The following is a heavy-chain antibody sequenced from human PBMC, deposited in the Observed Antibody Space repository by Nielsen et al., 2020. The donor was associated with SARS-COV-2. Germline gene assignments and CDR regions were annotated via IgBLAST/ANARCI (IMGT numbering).Heavy chain of an antibody. CDR2: ISGSGGST. CDR1: GFTFSSYA. D-gene: IGHD3-10*01. V-gene: IGHV3-23*01. CDR3: ARDPNYYGSGSYSWFDP. Sequence: GESLKISCAASGFTFSSYAMSWVRQAPGKGLEWVSAISGSGGSTYYADSVKGRFTISRDNAKNSLYLQMNSLRAEDTAVYYCARDPNYYGSGSYSWFDPWGQGTLVTVSS. J-gene: IGHJ5*02.